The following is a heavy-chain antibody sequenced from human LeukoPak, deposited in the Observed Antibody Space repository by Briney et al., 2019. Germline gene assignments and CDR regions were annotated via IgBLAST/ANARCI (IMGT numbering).Heavy chain of an antibody. CDR1: GFTFTTYA. CDR3: AKDEGDSGYSGYDSRPSFDY. Sequence: GGSLRLSCAASGFTFTTYAMTWVRQASGKGLEWVSTISGSGVSTYYADSVKGRFTISRDNSKNTLYLQLNSLRAEDTAVYYCAKDEGDSGYSGYDSRPSFDYWGRGTLVTVSS. D-gene: IGHD5-12*01. CDR2: ISGSGVST. J-gene: IGHJ4*02. V-gene: IGHV3-23*01.